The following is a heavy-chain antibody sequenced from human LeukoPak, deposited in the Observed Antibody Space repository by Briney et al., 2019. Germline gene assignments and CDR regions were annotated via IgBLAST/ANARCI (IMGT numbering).Heavy chain of an antibody. Sequence: SETLSLTCTVSGGSVSSGSYYWSWIRQPPGKGLEWIGYIYYSGSTNYNPSLKSRVTISVDTSKNQFSLKLSSVTAADTAVYYCARVDTAKKVDYWGQGTLVTVSS. D-gene: IGHD5-18*01. CDR3: ARVDTAKKVDY. V-gene: IGHV4-61*01. J-gene: IGHJ4*02. CDR1: GGSVSSGSYY. CDR2: IYYSGST.